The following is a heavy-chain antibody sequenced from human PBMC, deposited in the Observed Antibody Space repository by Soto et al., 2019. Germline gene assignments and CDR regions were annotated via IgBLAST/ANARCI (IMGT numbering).Heavy chain of an antibody. CDR3: AKDLWSSGYDEYYYYGMDV. CDR1: GFTFSSYG. V-gene: IGHV3-30*18. Sequence: QVQLVESGGGVVQPGRSLRLSCAASGFTFSSYGMHWVRQAPGKGLEWVAVISYDGSNKYYADSVKGRFTISRDNSKNTLYLQMNSLRAEDTAVYYCAKDLWSSGYDEYYYYGMDVWGQGTTVTVSS. CDR2: ISYDGSNK. D-gene: IGHD5-12*01. J-gene: IGHJ6*02.